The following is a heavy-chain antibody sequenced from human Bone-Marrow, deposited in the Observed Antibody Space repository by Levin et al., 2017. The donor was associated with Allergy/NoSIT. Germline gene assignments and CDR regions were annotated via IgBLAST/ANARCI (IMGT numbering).Heavy chain of an antibody. CDR2: INTDGSRI. D-gene: IGHD1/OR15-1a*01. Sequence: GGSLRLSCAASGFTFSSYWMHWVRQAPGEGLVWVSRINTDGSRINYADSVKGRFTISRDNAKNTLYLQMNSLRAEDTAVYYCVRDWNSAPESWGQGTVVTVAS. CDR3: VRDWNSAPES. V-gene: IGHV3-74*01. J-gene: IGHJ5*02. CDR1: GFTFSSYW.